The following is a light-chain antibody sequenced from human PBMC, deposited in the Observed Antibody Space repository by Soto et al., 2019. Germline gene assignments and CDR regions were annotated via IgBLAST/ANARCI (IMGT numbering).Light chain of an antibody. V-gene: IGKV1-5*01. Sequence: DIQMTQSPSTLSASVGDGVTITFRASQRISTWLAWYQQKPGKAPKLLISDASSLETGVPSRFSGSGSGTEFTLTFNSLQPVDFATYYCQQYKSYWTFGQGTKVDIK. CDR3: QQYKSYWT. CDR1: QRISTW. CDR2: DAS. J-gene: IGKJ1*01.